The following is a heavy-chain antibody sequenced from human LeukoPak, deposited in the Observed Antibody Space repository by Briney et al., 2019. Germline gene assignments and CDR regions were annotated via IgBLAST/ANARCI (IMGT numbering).Heavy chain of an antibody. V-gene: IGHV3-7*03. CDR1: GFTFSSYT. CDR3: ARNNGMDV. J-gene: IGHJ6*02. Sequence: GGSLRLSCTASGFTFSSYTMSWVRQVPGRGPEWVANVNRDGSETYYLDSVKGRFTISKDNAKNSLYLQMNSLRAEDTALYHCARNNGMDVWGQGTTVIVSS. CDR2: VNRDGSET.